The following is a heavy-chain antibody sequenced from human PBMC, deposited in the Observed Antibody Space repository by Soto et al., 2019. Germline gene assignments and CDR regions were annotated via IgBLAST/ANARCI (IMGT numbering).Heavy chain of an antibody. CDR1: RFTFSGYS. D-gene: IGHD2-21*01. CDR2: ISGSGGST. J-gene: IGHJ4*02. Sequence: EVQLLESGGGLVQPGGSLRLSCAASRFTFSGYSMSWVRQAPGKGLEWVSGISGSGGSTDYADPVKGQFTISRDNSESTLFLQMNILRAEDTALYYCAKSYGDTWKHYYFDYWGQGTLVTVSS. CDR3: AKSYGDTWKHYYFDY. V-gene: IGHV3-23*01.